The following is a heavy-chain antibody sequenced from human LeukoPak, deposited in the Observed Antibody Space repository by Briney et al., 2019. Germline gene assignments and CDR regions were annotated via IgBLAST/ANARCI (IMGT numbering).Heavy chain of an antibody. CDR3: AKEDGLGVLLWFGEYAFDI. J-gene: IGHJ3*02. Sequence: GGSLRLSCAASGFTFSSYGMHWVRQAPGKGLEWVAFIRYDGSNKYYADSVKGRFTISRDNSKNTLYLQMNSLRAEDTAVYYCAKEDGLGVLLWFGEYAFDIWGQGTMVTVSS. D-gene: IGHD3-10*01. CDR1: GFTFSSYG. CDR2: IRYDGSNK. V-gene: IGHV3-30*02.